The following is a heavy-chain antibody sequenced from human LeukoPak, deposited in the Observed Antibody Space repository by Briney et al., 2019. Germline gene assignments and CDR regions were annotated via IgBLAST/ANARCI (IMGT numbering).Heavy chain of an antibody. CDR1: GFTFSAYG. Sequence: GGSLRLSCVASGFTFSAYGMQWVRQAPGKGLEWVAFIHYDGSNEYYADSVKGRLTISRDNSKDTLYLHMNNLRVEDTAMYFCAKLPSAVSYWGQGTMVTVSS. V-gene: IGHV3-30*02. CDR3: AKLPSAVSY. CDR2: IHYDGSNE. D-gene: IGHD6-13*01. J-gene: IGHJ4*02.